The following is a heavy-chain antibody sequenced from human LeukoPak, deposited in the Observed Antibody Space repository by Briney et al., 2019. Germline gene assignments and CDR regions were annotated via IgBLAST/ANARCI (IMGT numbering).Heavy chain of an antibody. D-gene: IGHD2-8*01. CDR2: INPNSGGT. Sequence: ASVKVSCKASGYTFTGYYMHWVRQAPGQGLEWMGRINPNSGGTNYAQKFQGRVTMTRDTPISTAYMELSRLRSDDTAVYYCARDSARYCTNGVCQPWGQGTLVTVSS. CDR3: ARDSARYCTNGVCQP. V-gene: IGHV1-2*06. J-gene: IGHJ5*02. CDR1: GYTFTGYY.